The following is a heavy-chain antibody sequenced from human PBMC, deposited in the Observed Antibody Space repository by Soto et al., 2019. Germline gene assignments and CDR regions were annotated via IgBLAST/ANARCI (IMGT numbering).Heavy chain of an antibody. D-gene: IGHD3-10*01. CDR3: AYTVWFGESGWFDP. CDR1: GFSLSTSGVG. V-gene: IGHV2-5*02. J-gene: IGHJ5*02. Sequence: GSGPTLVNPTQTLTLTCTFSGFSLSTSGVGVGWIRQPPGKALEWLALIYWDDDKRYSPSLKSRLTITKDTSKNQVVLTMTNMDPVDTATYYCAYTVWFGESGWFDPWGQGTLVTVSS. CDR2: IYWDDDK.